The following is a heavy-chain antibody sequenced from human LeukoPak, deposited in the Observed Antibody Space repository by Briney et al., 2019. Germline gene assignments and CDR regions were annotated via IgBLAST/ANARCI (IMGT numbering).Heavy chain of an antibody. CDR2: IYPGDSDT. Sequence: GESLKISCEGSGYSFTNYWIGWVRQMPGKGLEWMGIIYPGDSDTRYSPSFQGRVTISADRSISTAYLQWGSLEASDTAMYYCATYDSSGGGFDYWGQGTLVTVSS. D-gene: IGHD3-22*01. CDR3: ATYDSSGGGFDY. CDR1: GYSFTNYW. J-gene: IGHJ4*02. V-gene: IGHV5-51*01.